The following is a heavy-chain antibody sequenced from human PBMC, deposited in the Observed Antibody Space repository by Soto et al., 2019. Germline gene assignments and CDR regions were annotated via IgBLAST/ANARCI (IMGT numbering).Heavy chain of an antibody. J-gene: IGHJ4*02. Sequence: GGSLRLSCAASGFTFTRYSMNWGRQAPGKGLEWVSSISSTTNYIYYADSMKGRFTVSRDNAKNSVYLEMNSLSAEDTAVYYCARESEDLTSNFDYWGQGTLVTVS. CDR3: ARESEDLTSNFDY. CDR1: GFTFTRYS. CDR2: ISSTTNYI. V-gene: IGHV3-21*01.